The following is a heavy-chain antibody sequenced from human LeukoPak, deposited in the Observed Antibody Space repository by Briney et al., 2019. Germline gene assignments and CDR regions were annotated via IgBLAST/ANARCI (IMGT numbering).Heavy chain of an antibody. CDR3: ASEPGLYCSGGSCYPNWFDP. D-gene: IGHD2-15*01. V-gene: IGHV1-69*01. J-gene: IGHJ5*02. CDR2: IIPIFGTA. CDR1: GGTFSSYA. Sequence: SVKVSCKASGGTFSSYAVSWVRQAPGQGLEWMGGIIPIFGTANYAQKFQGRVTITADESTSTAYMELSSLRSEDTAVYYCASEPGLYCSGGSCYPNWFDPWGQGTLVTVSS.